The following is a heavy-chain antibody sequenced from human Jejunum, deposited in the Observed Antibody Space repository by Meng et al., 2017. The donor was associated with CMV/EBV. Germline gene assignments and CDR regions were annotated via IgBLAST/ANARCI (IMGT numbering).Heavy chain of an antibody. CDR2: ISAYNGNT. Sequence: SGGGVKNAGDSLKVSCKASGYTFTNYGITWVRQAPGQGLEWMGWISAYNGNTNYAQTLQGRVTMTTDTSTSTAYMELRSLRSDDTAVYYCARVEVGITSGDYWGQGTLVTVSS. V-gene: IGHV1-18*01. D-gene: IGHD1-26*01. CDR3: ARVEVGITSGDY. J-gene: IGHJ4*02. CDR1: GYTFTNYG.